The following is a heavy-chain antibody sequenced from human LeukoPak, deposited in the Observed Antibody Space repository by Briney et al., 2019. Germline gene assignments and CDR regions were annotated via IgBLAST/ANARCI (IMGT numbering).Heavy chain of an antibody. D-gene: IGHD6-13*01. J-gene: IGHJ4*02. V-gene: IGHV3-64D*06. CDR2: ISSNGGST. CDR1: GFTFSSYA. CDR3: VKGSLAAAGAFDY. Sequence: QPGGSLRLSCSASGFTFSSYAMHWVRQAPGKGLEYVSAISSNGGSTYYADSVKGRFTISGDNSKNTLYLQMSSLRAEDTAVYYCVKGSLAAAGAFDYWGQGTLVTVSS.